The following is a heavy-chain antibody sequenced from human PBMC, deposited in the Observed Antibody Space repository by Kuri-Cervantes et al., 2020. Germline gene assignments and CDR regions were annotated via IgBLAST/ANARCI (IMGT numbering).Heavy chain of an antibody. V-gene: IGHV4-34*01. CDR3: TRGYYGSGSYSHGPLDY. J-gene: IGHJ4*02. CDR2: INHSGST. CDR1: GWSFSGYY. Sequence: GSLRLSCAVYGWSFSGYYWSWIRQPPGKGLEWIGEINHSGSTNYNPSLKSRVTISVDTSKNQFYLKLSSVTAADTAVYYCTRGYYGSGSYSHGPLDYWGQGTLVTVSS. D-gene: IGHD3-10*01.